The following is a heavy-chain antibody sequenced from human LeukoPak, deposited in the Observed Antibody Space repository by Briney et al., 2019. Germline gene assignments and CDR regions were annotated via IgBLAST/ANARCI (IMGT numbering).Heavy chain of an antibody. CDR3: ARDGDFDWLLSYLDY. V-gene: IGHV3-11*01. CDR2: ISSSGSTI. D-gene: IGHD3-9*01. CDR1: GLTFSDYY. J-gene: IGHJ4*02. Sequence: GGSLRLSCAASGLTFSDYYMSWIRQAPGKGLERVSYISSSGSTIYYADSVKGRFTISRDNAKNSLYLQMNSLRAEDTAVYYCARDGDFDWLLSYLDYWGQGTLVTVSS.